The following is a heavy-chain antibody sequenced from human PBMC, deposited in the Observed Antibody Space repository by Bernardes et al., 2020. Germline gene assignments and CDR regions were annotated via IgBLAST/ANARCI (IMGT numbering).Heavy chain of an antibody. CDR1: GFTFSPYG. V-gene: IGHV3-21*01. CDR2: ISTNDDK. CDR3: ARGSGSGWYGLGYYYYYGMDV. J-gene: IGHJ6*02. Sequence: GGSLRLSCAASGFTFSPYGMTWVRQAPGQGLEWVSTISTNDDKFYRESLKGRFTISRDNAENSVYLEMNSLRVEDTAVYYCARGSGSGWYGLGYYYYYGMDVWGQGTTVTVSS. D-gene: IGHD6-19*01.